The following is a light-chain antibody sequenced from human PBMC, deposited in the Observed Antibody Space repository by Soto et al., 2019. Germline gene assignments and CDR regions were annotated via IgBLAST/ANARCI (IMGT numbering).Light chain of an antibody. V-gene: IGLV2-14*03. Sequence: QPVLTQPASVSGSPGQSITFSCTGTSSDIGTYNYVSWYQQHPNKAPKLIIFDVNNRPSGVSNRFSGSKSGNTASLTISGLQAEDEADYYCSSYTSSSWVFGGGTKLTVL. CDR3: SSYTSSSWV. CDR2: DVN. J-gene: IGLJ3*02. CDR1: SSDIGTYNY.